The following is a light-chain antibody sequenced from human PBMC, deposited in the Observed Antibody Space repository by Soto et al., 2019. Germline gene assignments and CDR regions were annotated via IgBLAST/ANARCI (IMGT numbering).Light chain of an antibody. V-gene: IGKV1-6*01. CDR3: LQYYNYPRT. Sequence: AIQMTQSPSSLSASVGDRVTITCRASQGIRNALGWYQQKPGKAPKLLIYAASSLQSGDPSRFSGSGSGTDFTLPIRSLQPEDFATYYCLQYYNYPRTFGQGTKLEIK. J-gene: IGKJ2*01. CDR2: AAS. CDR1: QGIRNA.